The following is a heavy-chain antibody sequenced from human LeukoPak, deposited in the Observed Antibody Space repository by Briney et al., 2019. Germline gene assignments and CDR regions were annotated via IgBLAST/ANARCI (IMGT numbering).Heavy chain of an antibody. J-gene: IGHJ4*02. CDR3: ARRGAPSKFYYFDS. CDR1: GGSLTTHY. V-gene: IGHV4-59*08. CDR2: VSKTEDT. Sequence: PSETLSLTCTVSGGSLTTHYWAWIRQPPGKGLEWIGFVSKTEDTNYNPSLQSRVTISRDTSTNTFSLNLRSLTAADTAVYFCARRGAPSKFYYFDSWGQGTLITVSS. D-gene: IGHD1-26*01.